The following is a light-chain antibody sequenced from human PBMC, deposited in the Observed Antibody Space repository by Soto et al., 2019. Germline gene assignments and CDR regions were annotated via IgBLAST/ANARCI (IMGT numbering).Light chain of an antibody. V-gene: IGKV3-20*01. J-gene: IGKJ1*01. CDR2: GAS. CDR3: QQYGSSPRT. Sequence: EIVLXQXPXTLSLSPGERATLSCRASQSVSSSYLAWYQQKPGQAPRLLIYGASSRTTGIPDRFSGSWSGTDFTLTISRLEPEDFAVYYCQQYGSSPRTFGQGTKVEIK. CDR1: QSVSSSY.